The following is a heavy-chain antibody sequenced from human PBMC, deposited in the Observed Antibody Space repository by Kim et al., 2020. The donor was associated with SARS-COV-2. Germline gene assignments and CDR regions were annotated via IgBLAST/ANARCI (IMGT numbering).Heavy chain of an antibody. CDR3: ARVFSRYGSGWNAIDV. V-gene: IGHV3-11*06. D-gene: IGHD6-25*01. J-gene: IGHJ6*02. Sequence: DSVKGRLTISRDNAKNSLYLQMSSLRAEDTAVYYCARVFSRYGSGWNAIDVWGQGTTVSVSS.